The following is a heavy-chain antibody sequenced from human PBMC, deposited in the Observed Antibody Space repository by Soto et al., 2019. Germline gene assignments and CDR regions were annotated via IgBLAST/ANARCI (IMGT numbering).Heavy chain of an antibody. D-gene: IGHD6-19*01. CDR2: IIPIFGTA. V-gene: IGHV1-69*12. CDR3: ARGSRIAVAGSFDY. J-gene: IGHJ4*02. CDR1: GGTFSSYA. Sequence: QVQLVQSGAEVKKPGSSVKVSCKASGGTFSSYAISWVRQAPGQGLEWMGGIIPIFGTANYAQKFQGRVTXXAXEXXSTAYMELSSLRSEDTAVYYCARGSRIAVAGSFDYWGQGTLVTVSS.